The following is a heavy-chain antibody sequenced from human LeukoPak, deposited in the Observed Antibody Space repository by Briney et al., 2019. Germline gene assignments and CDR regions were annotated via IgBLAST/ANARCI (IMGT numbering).Heavy chain of an antibody. Sequence: GASVKVSCKAPGYAFSTNVISWVRQAPGQGLEWMGCIGASVPNTNYAQQFRGRVTMTTDTSASTVYMELRNLISGDTAVYYCASGDYSGFNYGPLDSWGQGTLVTVSS. CDR1: GYAFSTNV. J-gene: IGHJ4*02. CDR2: IGASVPNT. CDR3: ASGDYSGFNYGPLDS. V-gene: IGHV1-18*01. D-gene: IGHD5-12*01.